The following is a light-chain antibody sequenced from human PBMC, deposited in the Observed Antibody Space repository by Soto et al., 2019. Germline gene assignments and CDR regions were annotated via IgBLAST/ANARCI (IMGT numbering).Light chain of an antibody. CDR1: RSLSSSY. J-gene: IGKJ2*01. Sequence: EIVLTQSPGTLSLSPGERATLSCRASRSLSSSYVVWYQQKPGQAPRLLIYAASMRATGIPDRFSGSGSATEYTLTIGRLEPEDFAVYYCQQQGTFGQGTKLEIK. V-gene: IGKV3-20*01. CDR3: QQQGT. CDR2: AAS.